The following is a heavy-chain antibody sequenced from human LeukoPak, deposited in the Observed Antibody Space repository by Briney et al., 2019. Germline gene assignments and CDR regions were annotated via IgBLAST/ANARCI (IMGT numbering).Heavy chain of an antibody. CDR3: ARAGDRWYFDL. V-gene: IGHV3-11*04. CDR1: GFTFSDYY. CDR2: ISSSVSTT. J-gene: IGHJ2*01. D-gene: IGHD3-10*01. Sequence: PGGSLRLSCVASGFTFSDYYMSWVRQAPGKGLEWISYISSSVSTTYYADSVKGRFTTSRDNAKNSLFLQMNSLRAEDTTVYYCARAGDRWYFDLWGRGTLVTVSS.